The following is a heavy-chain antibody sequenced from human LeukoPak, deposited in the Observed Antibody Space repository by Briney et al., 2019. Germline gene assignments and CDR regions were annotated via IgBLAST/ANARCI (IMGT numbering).Heavy chain of an antibody. CDR2: ISSNGGST. CDR1: GFTFSSYA. CDR3: VKVGAYNWNDGPFDY. D-gene: IGHD1-1*01. V-gene: IGHV3-64D*09. Sequence: GGSLRLSCSASGFTFSSYAIHWVRQAPGKGLEYVSAISSNGGSTYYADSVKGRFTISRDNSKNTLYLQMSSLRAEDTAVYYCVKVGAYNWNDGPFDYWGQGTLVTVSS. J-gene: IGHJ4*02.